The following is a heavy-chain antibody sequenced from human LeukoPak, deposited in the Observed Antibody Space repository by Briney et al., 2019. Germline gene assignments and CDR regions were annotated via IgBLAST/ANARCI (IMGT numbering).Heavy chain of an antibody. J-gene: IGHJ4*02. D-gene: IGHD2-8*01. V-gene: IGHV3-23*01. CDR2: VSGTGLTT. Sequence: GSLRLSCAASGFTFSSYAMSWVRQAPGKGLEWVSAVSGTGLTTYYADSVKGRFIVSRDSSKNTVYLQMNSLRGEDAAVYYCAKELMGFDYWGQGTLVTVSS. CDR3: AKELMGFDY. CDR1: GFTFSSYA.